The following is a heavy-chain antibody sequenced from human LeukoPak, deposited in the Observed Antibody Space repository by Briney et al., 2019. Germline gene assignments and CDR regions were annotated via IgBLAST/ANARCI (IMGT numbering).Heavy chain of an antibody. CDR1: GGSFSGYY. D-gene: IGHD3-22*01. V-gene: IGHV4-34*01. Sequence: SETLSLTCAVYGGSFSGYYWSWIRQPPGKGLEWIGEINHSGSTNYNPSLKSRVTISVDTSKNQFSLKLSSVTAADTAVYYCARAANPDDYYDSSGYYYRFDYWGQGTLVTVSS. CDR2: INHSGST. J-gene: IGHJ4*02. CDR3: ARAANPDDYYDSSGYYYRFDY.